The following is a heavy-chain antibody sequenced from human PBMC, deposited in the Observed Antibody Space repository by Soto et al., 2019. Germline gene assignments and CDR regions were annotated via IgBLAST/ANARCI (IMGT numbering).Heavy chain of an antibody. V-gene: IGHV4-39*01. J-gene: IGHJ4*02. CDR3: AADRRLLWFGELLGSEYYFDY. D-gene: IGHD3-10*01. Sequence: SETLSLTCTVSGCSISDSNDHWGWIRQSPGQGLEWIGSFHKSGSIYHNPPLKSRATISVDTSKNQFSLKVSSVTAADTAVYYCAADRRLLWFGELLGSEYYFDYWGQGTLVTVSS. CDR1: GCSISDSNDH. CDR2: FHKSGSI.